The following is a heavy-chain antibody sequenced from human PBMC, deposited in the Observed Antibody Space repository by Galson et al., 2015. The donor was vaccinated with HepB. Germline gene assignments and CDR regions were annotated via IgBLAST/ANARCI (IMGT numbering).Heavy chain of an antibody. Sequence: SLRLSCAASGFTFDDYAMHWVRQAPGKGLEWVSGISWNSGSIGYADSVKGRFTISRDNAKNSLYLQMNSLRAEDTALYYCAKETPNQKSSGRQGGFDYWGQGTLVTVSS. CDR3: AKETPNQKSSGRQGGFDY. CDR1: GFTFDDYA. J-gene: IGHJ4*02. D-gene: IGHD6-19*01. CDR2: ISWNSGSI. V-gene: IGHV3-9*01.